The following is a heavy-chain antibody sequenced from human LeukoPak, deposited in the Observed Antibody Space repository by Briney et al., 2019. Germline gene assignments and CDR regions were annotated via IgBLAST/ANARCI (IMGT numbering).Heavy chain of an antibody. V-gene: IGHV4-34*01. D-gene: IGHD3-22*01. J-gene: IGHJ4*02. CDR3: AREDYYDSSGIN. CDR2: INHSGST. CDR1: GGSFSGYY. Sequence: SETLSLTCAVYGGSFSGYYWSWIRQPPGKGLEWIGEINHSGSTNYNPSLKSRVTISVDRSKNQFSLKLSSVAAADTAVYYCAREDYYDSSGINWGQGTLVTVSS.